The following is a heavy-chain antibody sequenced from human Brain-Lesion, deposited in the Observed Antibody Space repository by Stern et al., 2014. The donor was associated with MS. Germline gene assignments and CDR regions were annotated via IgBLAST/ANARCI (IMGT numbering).Heavy chain of an antibody. Sequence: VQLVESGGGLVKPGGSLRLSCAASGFTFSDHYMSWIRQAPGKGLEWVSYISRGGTSVYYAESVEGRFTISRDNAKNSLFLQMNSLRAEDTAIYYCVRDLCKSRICYPFDYWGQGTPVTVSS. V-gene: IGHV3-11*01. CDR2: ISRGGTSV. CDR3: VRDLCKSRICYPFDY. D-gene: IGHD2-15*01. CDR1: GFTFSDHY. J-gene: IGHJ4*02.